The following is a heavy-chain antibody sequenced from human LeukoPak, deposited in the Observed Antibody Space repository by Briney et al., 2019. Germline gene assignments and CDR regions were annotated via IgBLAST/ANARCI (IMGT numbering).Heavy chain of an antibody. CDR2: MNPNSGNT. Sequence: ASVKVSCKASGYTFTSYDINWVRQATGQGLEWMGWMNPNSGNTGYAQKFQGRVTITRNTSISTAYMELSSLRSEDTAVYYCARGIDSSGYYPPYYYYMDVWGKGTTVTVSS. J-gene: IGHJ6*03. V-gene: IGHV1-8*03. CDR1: GYTFTSYD. D-gene: IGHD3-22*01. CDR3: ARGIDSSGYYPPYYYYMDV.